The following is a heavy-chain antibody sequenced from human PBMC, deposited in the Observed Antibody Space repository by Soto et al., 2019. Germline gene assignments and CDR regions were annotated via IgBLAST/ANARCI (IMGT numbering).Heavy chain of an antibody. V-gene: IGHV4-34*01. CDR3: STRAYDTNGYYRFDP. D-gene: IGHD3-22*01. Sequence: ETLSLACSVYGASFSGHSWTWIRQSPGKGLEWIGDINHSGRVNYSPSLKSRVTISLDTSKNQFSLTLSAVTAADTAMYYCSTRAYDTNGYYRFDPWGQGTMVTVPS. J-gene: IGHJ5*01. CDR1: GASFSGHS. CDR2: INHSGRV.